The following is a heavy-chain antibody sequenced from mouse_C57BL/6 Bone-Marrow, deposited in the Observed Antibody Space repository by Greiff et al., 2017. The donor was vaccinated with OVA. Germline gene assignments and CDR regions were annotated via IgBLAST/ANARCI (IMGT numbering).Heavy chain of an antibody. CDR2: IYPGSGST. Sequence: QVQLQQPGAELVKPGASVKMSCKASGYTFTSYWMTWVKQRPGQGLEWIGDIYPGSGSTNYNEKFKSKATLTVDTSSSTAYMQLSSLTSEDSAGYYGAREKRTCFAYWGQGTLVTVSA. CDR3: AREKRTCFAY. CDR1: GYTFTSYW. J-gene: IGHJ3*01. V-gene: IGHV1-55*01.